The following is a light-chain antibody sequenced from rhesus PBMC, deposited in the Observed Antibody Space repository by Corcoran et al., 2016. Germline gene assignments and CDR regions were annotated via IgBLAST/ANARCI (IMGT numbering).Light chain of an antibody. CDR3: QQYSCRPYS. J-gene: IGKJ2*01. Sequence: DIQMTQSPSSLSASVGDTVTITCRASQGRSSWLAWYQQKPGNAPKLLIYKASSLQSGVPSRFSGSGSGTDFTLTSSSLQSEDFATYDCQQYSCRPYSFGQGTKVEIK. CDR2: KAS. CDR1: QGRSSW. V-gene: IGKV1-22*01.